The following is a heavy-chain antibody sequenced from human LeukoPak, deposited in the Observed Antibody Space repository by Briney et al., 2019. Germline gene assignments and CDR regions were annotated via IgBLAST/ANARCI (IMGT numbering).Heavy chain of an antibody. V-gene: IGHV3-30*03. J-gene: IGHJ4*02. Sequence: PGGSLRLSCAASGFAFNTFGMHWVRQAPGKGLEWVATTSFDGSNTYFSDSVKGRFTISRDNSKNTLYLQMNSLRAEDTAVYYCARDPYYYDSSGYIDYWGQGTLVTVSS. CDR2: TSFDGSNT. CDR3: ARDPYYYDSSGYIDY. D-gene: IGHD3-22*01. CDR1: GFAFNTFG.